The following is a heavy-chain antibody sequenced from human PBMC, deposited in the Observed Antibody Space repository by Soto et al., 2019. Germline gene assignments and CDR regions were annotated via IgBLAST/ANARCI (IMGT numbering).Heavy chain of an antibody. CDR1: GFIFSSYS. D-gene: IGHD2-21*01. V-gene: IGHV3-30-3*01. J-gene: IGHJ3*02. CDR3: AREEFLDAFDI. CDR2: ISNDGSNK. Sequence: QVQLVESGGGVVQPGRSLRLSCAASGFIFSSYSMHWVRQAPGKGLEWVAIISNDGSNKYYVDSVKGRFTISRDNYNNTLSLQMNSLRAEDTAVNYCAREEFLDAFDIWGQGTMVTVSS.